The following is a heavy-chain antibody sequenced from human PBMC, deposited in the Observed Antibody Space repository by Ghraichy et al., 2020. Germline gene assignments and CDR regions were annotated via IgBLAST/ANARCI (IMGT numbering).Heavy chain of an antibody. CDR1: GFTFSSYW. V-gene: IGHV3-74*01. CDR3: ARGGFIHALDV. CDR2: INNDGTNT. D-gene: IGHD3-10*01. J-gene: IGHJ6*02. Sequence: GGSLRLSCAASGFTFSSYWMYWVRQGPGKGLVWISQINNDGTNTNYADAAKGRFTISRDNAKNTLYLQMNSLRAEDTAVYYCARGGFIHALDVWGQGTTVTVSS.